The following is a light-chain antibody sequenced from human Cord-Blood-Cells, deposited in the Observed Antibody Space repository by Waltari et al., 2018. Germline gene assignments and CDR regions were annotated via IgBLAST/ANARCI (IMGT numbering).Light chain of an antibody. V-gene: IGKV3-15*01. CDR1: QSVSSN. Sequence: EIVMTQSPATLSVSPGERATLSCRASQSVSSNLAWYQQKPGQAPRLLIYGASTRATGIPARLSGSGCGTEFTSTISSRQSEDFAVYYCQQYNNWPPWTFGQGTKVEIK. CDR2: GAS. J-gene: IGKJ1*01. CDR3: QQYNNWPPWT.